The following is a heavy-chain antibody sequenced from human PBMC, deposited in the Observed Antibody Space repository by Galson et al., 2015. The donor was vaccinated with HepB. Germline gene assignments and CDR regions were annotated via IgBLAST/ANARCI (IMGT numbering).Heavy chain of an antibody. CDR2: IRSKANSYAT. CDR3: TTSKGSSGWYRGVDH. CDR1: GFTFSSYA. Sequence: SLRLSCAASGFTFSSYAMHWVRQAPGKGLEWVGRIRSKANSYATAYAASVKGRFTISRDDSKNTAHLQMNSLKTEDTAVYYCTTSKGSSGWYRGVDHWGQGTLFTVSS. V-gene: IGHV3-73*01. J-gene: IGHJ4*02. D-gene: IGHD6-19*01.